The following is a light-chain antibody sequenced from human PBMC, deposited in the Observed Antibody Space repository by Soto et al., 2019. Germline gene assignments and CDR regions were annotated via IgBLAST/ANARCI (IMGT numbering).Light chain of an antibody. CDR3: QQYNNWPPIT. CDR2: GAS. CDR1: QCVRNNN. Sequence: EIVLTQSPGTRSXSXXXXXTLXXXXIQCVRNNNLNWYQQKAGQAPRLLIYGASTRATGIPARFSGSGSGTEFTLTISSLQSEDFAVYYCQQYNNWPPITFGQGTRLEN. J-gene: IGKJ5*01. V-gene: IGKV3-15*01.